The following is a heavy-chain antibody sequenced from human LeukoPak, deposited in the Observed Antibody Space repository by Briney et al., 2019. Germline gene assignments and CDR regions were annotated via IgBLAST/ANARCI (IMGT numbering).Heavy chain of an antibody. J-gene: IGHJ6*03. CDR1: GFTFSSYG. D-gene: IGHD5-12*01. CDR3: AKDGPYEWLRLAWGYYYYMDV. V-gene: IGHV3-23*01. CDR2: ISGSGGST. Sequence: GGSLRLSCAASGFTFSSYGMSWVRQAPGKGLEWVSAISGSGGSTYFADSVKGRFTISRDNSKNTLYLQMNSLRAEDTAVYYCAKDGPYEWLRLAWGYYYYMDVWGKGTTVTISS.